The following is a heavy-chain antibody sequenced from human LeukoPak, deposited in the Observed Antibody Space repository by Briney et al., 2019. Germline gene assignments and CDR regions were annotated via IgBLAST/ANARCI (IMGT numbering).Heavy chain of an antibody. J-gene: IGHJ4*02. V-gene: IGHV4-39*07. CDR2: IYYSGST. CDR3: ASTPYSSSWYTYYYSDY. CDR1: GGSISSSSYY. Sequence: KASETLSLTCTVSGGSISSSSYYWGWIRQPPGKGLEWIGSIYYSGSTYYNPSLKSRVTISVDTSKNQFSLKLSSVTAADTAVYYCASTPYSSSWYTYYYSDYWGQGTLVTVSS. D-gene: IGHD6-13*01.